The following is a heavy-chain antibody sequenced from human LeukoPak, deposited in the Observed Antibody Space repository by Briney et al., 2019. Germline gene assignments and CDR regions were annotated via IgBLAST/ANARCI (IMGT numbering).Heavy chain of an antibody. Sequence: SWIRQPPGKGLEWIGYIYYSGSTYYNPSLKSRVTISVDTSKNQFSLKLSSVTAADTAVYYCARKIEGYSPPYWYFDLWGRGTLVTVSS. CDR3: ARKIEGYSPPYWYFDL. V-gene: IGHV4-30-4*08. CDR2: IYYSGST. J-gene: IGHJ2*01. D-gene: IGHD2-21*01.